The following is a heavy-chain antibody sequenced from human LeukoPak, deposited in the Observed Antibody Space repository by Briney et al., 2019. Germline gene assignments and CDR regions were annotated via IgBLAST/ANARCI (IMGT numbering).Heavy chain of an antibody. Sequence: GGSLRLSCAVSGFPFSDFAMSWVRQAPGKGLEWVSSISSSSSYIYYADSVKGRFTISRDNAKNSLYLQMNSLRAEDTAVYYCARDPLITYYYDSSGKHADWFDPWGQGTLVTVSS. CDR3: ARDPLITYYYDSSGKHADWFDP. CDR2: ISSSSSYI. CDR1: GFPFSDFA. V-gene: IGHV3-21*01. J-gene: IGHJ5*02. D-gene: IGHD3-22*01.